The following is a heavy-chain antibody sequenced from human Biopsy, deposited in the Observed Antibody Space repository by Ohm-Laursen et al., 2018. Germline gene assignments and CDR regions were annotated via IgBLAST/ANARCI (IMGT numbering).Heavy chain of an antibody. J-gene: IGHJ6*02. Sequence: SLRLSCAAPGFTFDDYGMHWVRQAPGKGLEWVSLISWYGRTRYYADSVKGRFTISRDNSKNSLYLQMNSLRLEDTALYFCARAFRGQYFYYYYGMDVWGQGTTVTVSS. CDR2: ISWYGRTR. D-gene: IGHD3-9*01. CDR1: GFTFDDYG. CDR3: ARAFRGQYFYYYYGMDV. V-gene: IGHV3-43D*04.